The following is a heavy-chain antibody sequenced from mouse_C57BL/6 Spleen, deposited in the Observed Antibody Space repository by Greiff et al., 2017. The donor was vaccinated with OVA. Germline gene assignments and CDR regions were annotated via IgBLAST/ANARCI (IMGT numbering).Heavy chain of an antibody. D-gene: IGHD2-3*01. CDR2: INPSTGGT. J-gene: IGHJ3*01. Sequence: VQLQQSGPELVKPGASVKISCKASGYSFTGYYMNWVKQSPEKSLEWIGEINPSTGGTTYNQKFKAKATLTVDKSSSTAYMQLTSLTSADSAVYYCASLYDGYLAYWGQGTLVTVSA. V-gene: IGHV1-42*01. CDR1: GYSFTGYY. CDR3: ASLYDGYLAY.